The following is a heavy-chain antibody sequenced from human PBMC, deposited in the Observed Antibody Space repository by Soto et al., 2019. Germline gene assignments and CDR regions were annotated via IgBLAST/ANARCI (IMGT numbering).Heavy chain of an antibody. V-gene: IGHV4-59*08. Sequence: QVQLQESGPGLVKPSETLSLTCTVSGGSISSYYWSWIRQPPGKGLEWIGYIYYSGSTNYNPSLKRRVSISVDTSKNQCSLKTSSVTAADTAVYYCARGGGRAYDFWSGYNFDYWGQGTLVTVSS. CDR1: GGSISSYY. D-gene: IGHD3-3*01. CDR2: IYYSGST. J-gene: IGHJ4*02. CDR3: ARGGGRAYDFWSGYNFDY.